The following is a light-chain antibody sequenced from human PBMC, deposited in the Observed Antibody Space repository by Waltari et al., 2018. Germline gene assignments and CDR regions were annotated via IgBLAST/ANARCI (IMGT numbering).Light chain of an antibody. J-gene: IGKJ2*01. CDR2: GAS. Sequence: EIVMTQAPATLSVSPGERATRSCRASQSFSRNLAWYQQKTGQAPRLLIYGASTRATVIPASFSGIGSGTEFTLTISSMQSEDFAVYYCQQYHNWPPMYTFGQGTKLEIK. CDR1: QSFSRN. V-gene: IGKV3-15*01. CDR3: QQYHNWPPMYT.